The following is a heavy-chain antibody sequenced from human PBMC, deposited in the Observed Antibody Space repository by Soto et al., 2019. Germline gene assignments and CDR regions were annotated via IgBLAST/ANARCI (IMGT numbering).Heavy chain of an antibody. CDR3: AKSRRMAASVYFHY. J-gene: IGHJ4*02. D-gene: IGHD2-15*01. CDR1: GFTFDDYA. CDR2: ISWNSGSI. V-gene: IGHV3-9*01. Sequence: EVQLVESGGGLVQPGRSLRLSCAASGFTFDDYAMHWVRQAPGKGLEWVSGISWNSGSIGYADSVKGRFTISRDNAKNSLYLQMNSLRAEDTALYYCAKSRRMAASVYFHYWGQGTLVTVSS.